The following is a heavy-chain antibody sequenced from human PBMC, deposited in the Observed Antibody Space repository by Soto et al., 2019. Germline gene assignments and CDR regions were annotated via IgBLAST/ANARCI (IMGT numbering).Heavy chain of an antibody. CDR1: GFTFSSYG. V-gene: IGHV3-33*01. Sequence: RRLSCAASGFTFSSYGMHWVRQAPGKGLEWVAFIWHDGGNKFYAESVKGRFTISRDNSKNTLYLQMTSLSAEDTAMYYCARDGDVNTGFGKDYWGQGTLVTVSS. CDR2: IWHDGGNK. CDR3: ARDGDVNTGFGKDY. J-gene: IGHJ4*02. D-gene: IGHD3-16*01.